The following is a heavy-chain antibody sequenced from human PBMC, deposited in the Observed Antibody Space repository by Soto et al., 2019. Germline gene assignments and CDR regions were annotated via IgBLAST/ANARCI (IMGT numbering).Heavy chain of an antibody. J-gene: IGHJ4*02. CDR2: IYYSGST. CDR1: GGSISSGGYY. V-gene: IGHV4-31*03. D-gene: IGHD2-2*01. Sequence: QVQLQESGPGLVKPSQTLSLTCTVSGGSISSGGYYWSWIRQHPGKGLEWIGYIYYSGSTYYNPSLKSRVTISVDSSKNQFSLKLSSVTAADTAVYYCARDRCSSTSCYESYWGQGTLVTVSS. CDR3: ARDRCSSTSCYESY.